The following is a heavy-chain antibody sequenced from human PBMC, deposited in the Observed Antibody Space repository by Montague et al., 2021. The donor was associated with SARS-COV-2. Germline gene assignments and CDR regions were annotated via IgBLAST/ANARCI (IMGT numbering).Heavy chain of an antibody. CDR2: VNFRGRT. CDR1: GGSFNAFY. D-gene: IGHD3-10*01. CDR3: ARFPHGSGSYNADYDYGMDV. J-gene: IGHJ6*02. Sequence: ETLSLTSVVYGGSFNAFYWSWIRQPPGKGLEWIGEVNFRGRTNYNPSLKSRATVSVDKSNNHFSLRLSSVTAADTAVYYCARFPHGSGSYNADYDYGMDVWGQGTTVTVSS. V-gene: IGHV4-34*01.